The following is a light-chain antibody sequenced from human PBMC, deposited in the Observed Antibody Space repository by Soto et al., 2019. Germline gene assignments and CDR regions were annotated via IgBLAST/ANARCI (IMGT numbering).Light chain of an antibody. Sequence: QSVLTQPASVSGSPGQSITLSCSGTSSDVGGSKYVSWYQQPPGKAPKLLIYDVSYRPSGVSNRFSGSKSGNTASLTTSGLQAEDEGDYYCSSYTSGSTIYVFGTGTKLTVL. J-gene: IGLJ1*01. CDR2: DVS. CDR1: SSDVGGSKY. V-gene: IGLV2-14*01. CDR3: SSYTSGSTIYV.